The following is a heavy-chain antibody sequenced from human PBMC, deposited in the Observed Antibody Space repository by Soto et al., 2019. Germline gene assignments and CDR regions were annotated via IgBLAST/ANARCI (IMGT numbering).Heavy chain of an antibody. J-gene: IGHJ6*02. CDR1: GGTFSSYA. Sequence: SVKVSCKASGGTFSSYAISWVRQAPGQGLEWMGGIIPIFGTANYAQKFQGRVTITADKSTSTAYMELSSLRSEDTAVYYCARVGDDSSGYYYGRCYYGMDVWGQGTTVTVSS. CDR2: IIPIFGTA. D-gene: IGHD3-22*01. V-gene: IGHV1-69*06. CDR3: ARVGDDSSGYYYGRCYYGMDV.